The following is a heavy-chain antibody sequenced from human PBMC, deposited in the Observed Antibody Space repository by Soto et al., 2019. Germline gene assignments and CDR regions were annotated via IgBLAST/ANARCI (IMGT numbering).Heavy chain of an antibody. V-gene: IGHV4-39*01. CDR3: ASDVLTGNDY. CDR1: GGSISSSSYY. CDR2: IYYSGST. Sequence: PSETLSLTCTVSGGSISSSSYYWGWIRQPPGKGLEWIGSIYYSGSTYYNPSLKSRVTISVDTSKNQFSLKLSAVTAADTAVYYCASDVLTGNDYWGQGTLVTVSS. D-gene: IGHD2-15*01. J-gene: IGHJ4*02.